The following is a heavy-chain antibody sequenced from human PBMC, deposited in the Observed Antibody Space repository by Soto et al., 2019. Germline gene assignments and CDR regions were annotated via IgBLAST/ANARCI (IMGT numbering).Heavy chain of an antibody. Sequence: GGSLRLSCAASGFTFSSYAMSWVRQAPGKGLEWVSAISGSGGSTYYADSVKGRFTISRDNTKNTLYLQMNSLRAEDTAVYYCAKDSIDCSGGSCHLEDVDVWGKGTTVTVSS. J-gene: IGHJ6*04. D-gene: IGHD2-15*01. V-gene: IGHV3-23*01. CDR1: GFTFSSYA. CDR3: AKDSIDCSGGSCHLEDVDV. CDR2: ISGSGGST.